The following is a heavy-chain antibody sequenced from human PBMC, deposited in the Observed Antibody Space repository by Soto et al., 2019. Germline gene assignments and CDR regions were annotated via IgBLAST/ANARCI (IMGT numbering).Heavy chain of an antibody. CDR2: IKQDGSEK. J-gene: IGHJ3*02. Sequence: GGSLRLSCAASGFTFSSYWMSWVRQAPGKGLEWVANIKQDGSEKYYVDSVKGRFTISRDNAKNSLYLQMNSLRAEDTAVYYCARDIPRYCSGGSCYHDAFDIWGQGTMVTVSS. CDR3: ARDIPRYCSGGSCYHDAFDI. V-gene: IGHV3-7*01. CDR1: GFTFSSYW. D-gene: IGHD2-15*01.